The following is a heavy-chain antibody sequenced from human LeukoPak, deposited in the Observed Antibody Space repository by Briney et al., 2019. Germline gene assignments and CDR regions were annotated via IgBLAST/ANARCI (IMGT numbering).Heavy chain of an antibody. CDR3: ARDPIPVLGVNFDY. V-gene: IGHV4-4*02. CDR2: IYHSGST. J-gene: IGHJ4*02. D-gene: IGHD6-19*01. Sequence: SETLSLTCVVSGDSIRSNNWWNWVRQPPGKGLEWIGQIYHSGSTTYNPSLESRVTMTVDESNNRFSLKLSSVTAADTAVYYCARDPIPVLGVNFDYWGQGILVTVSS. CDR1: GDSIRSNNW.